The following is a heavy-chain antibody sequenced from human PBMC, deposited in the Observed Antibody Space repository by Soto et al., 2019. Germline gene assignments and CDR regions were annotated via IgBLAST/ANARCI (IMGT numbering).Heavy chain of an antibody. CDR1: GGSISSSSYY. D-gene: IGHD1-26*01. V-gene: IGHV4-39*01. J-gene: IGHJ6*02. CDR3: ASLIVGARRGYYYYGMDV. Sequence: KTSETLSLTCTVSGGSISSSSYYWGWIRQPPGKGLEWIGSIYYSGSTYYNPSLKSRVTISVDTSKNQFSLKLSSVTAADTAVYYCASLIVGARRGYYYYGMDVWGQGTTVTVSS. CDR2: IYYSGST.